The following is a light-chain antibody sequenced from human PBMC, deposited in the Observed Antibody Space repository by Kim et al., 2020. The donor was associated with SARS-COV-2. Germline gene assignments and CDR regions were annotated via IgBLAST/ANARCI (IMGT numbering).Light chain of an antibody. Sequence: SSELTQDPAVSVALGQTVTITCRGDSLKTSYAGWSQQKAGKAPVLVIYDKNNRPSGVPDRFSGSSSGNTASLTITGVQAEDEAEYYCNSRDTTGYHVVFGGGTQLTVL. CDR1: SLKTSY. V-gene: IGLV3-19*01. J-gene: IGLJ2*01. CDR2: DKN. CDR3: NSRDTTGYHVV.